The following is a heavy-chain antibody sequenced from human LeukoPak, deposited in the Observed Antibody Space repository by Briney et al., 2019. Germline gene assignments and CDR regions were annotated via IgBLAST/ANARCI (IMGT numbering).Heavy chain of an antibody. CDR1: GFTFSSYA. CDR3: AKDRPYYYDSSGLPTYFDY. CDR2: ISGSGGST. Sequence: GGSLRLSCAASGFTFSSYAMSWVRQAPGKGLEWVSAISGSGGSTYYADSVKGRFTISRDNSKNTLYLQMNSLRAEDTAVYYCAKDRPYYYDSSGLPTYFDYWGQGTLVTVSS. D-gene: IGHD3-22*01. J-gene: IGHJ4*02. V-gene: IGHV3-23*01.